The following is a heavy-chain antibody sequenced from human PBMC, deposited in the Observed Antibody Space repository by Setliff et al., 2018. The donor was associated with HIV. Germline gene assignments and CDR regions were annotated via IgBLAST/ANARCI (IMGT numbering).Heavy chain of an antibody. CDR2: IYYSGAT. Sequence: SETLSLTCTVSGGSMSSSSYYWGWIRQTPDKGLEWIGIIYYSGATYYNPSPTSRVTISVDTSRNQFSRKLRSVTAADTAAYYCARLGYVSGGFYKTPGPYYFDYWGQGALVTVSS. J-gene: IGHJ4*02. CDR3: ARLGYVSGGFYKTPGPYYFDY. D-gene: IGHD3-10*01. CDR1: GGSMSSSSYY. V-gene: IGHV4-39*01.